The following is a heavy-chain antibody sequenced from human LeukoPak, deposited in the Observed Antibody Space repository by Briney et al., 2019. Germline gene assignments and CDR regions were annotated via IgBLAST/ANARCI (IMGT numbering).Heavy chain of an antibody. Sequence: PSETLSLTCAVYGGSFSGYYWSWIRQPPGKGLEWIGEINHSGSTNYNPSLKSRVTISVDASKNQFSLKLSSVTAADTAVYYCARRYSGYTLWGRGTLVTVSS. D-gene: IGHD5-12*01. CDR2: INHSGST. CDR3: ARRYSGYTL. J-gene: IGHJ2*01. V-gene: IGHV4-34*01. CDR1: GGSFSGYY.